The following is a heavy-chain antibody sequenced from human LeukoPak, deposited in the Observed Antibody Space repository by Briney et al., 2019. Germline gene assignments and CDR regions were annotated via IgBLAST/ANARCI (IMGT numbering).Heavy chain of an antibody. D-gene: IGHD6-13*01. J-gene: IGHJ4*02. CDR1: GYIFTSYW. CDR3: ASLYSSSGFDY. Sequence: GESLKISCKGSGYIFTSYWINWVRQTPGKGLEWMGRIDPSDSYTKYSPSFQVHVTISADKSISTAYLQWSSLKASDTAMYYCASLYSSSGFDYWGQGTLVTVSS. V-gene: IGHV5-10-1*01. CDR2: IDPSDSYT.